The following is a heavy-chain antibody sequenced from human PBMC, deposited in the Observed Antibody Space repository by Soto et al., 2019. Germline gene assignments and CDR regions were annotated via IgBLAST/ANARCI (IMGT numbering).Heavy chain of an antibody. D-gene: IGHD5-18*01. CDR3: AKDQGYTAMVSWELYYYYYGMDV. CDR1: GFTFSSYG. CDR2: ISYDGSNK. V-gene: IGHV3-30*18. J-gene: IGHJ6*02. Sequence: QPGGSLRLSCAASGFTFSSYGMHWVRQAPGKGLEWVAVISYDGSNKYYADSVKGRFTISRDNSKNTLYLQMNSLRAEDTAVYYCAKDQGYTAMVSWELYYYYYGMDVWGQGTTVTVSS.